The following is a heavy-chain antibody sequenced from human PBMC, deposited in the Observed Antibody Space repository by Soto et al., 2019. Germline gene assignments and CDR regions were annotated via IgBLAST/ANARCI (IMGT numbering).Heavy chain of an antibody. CDR1: GGSISGHY. Sequence: QVQLQESGPGLVKPSGTLSLTCTVSGGSISGHYWIWIRQSPGKGLEWLGYIFYTGSTNYNPSLKRRVTFSADTSKNQFSLRLSYVTAADTAVYYCARVGSSGWSPDYWGQGTLVTVSS. J-gene: IGHJ4*02. D-gene: IGHD6-19*01. CDR3: ARVGSSGWSPDY. CDR2: IFYTGST. V-gene: IGHV4-59*11.